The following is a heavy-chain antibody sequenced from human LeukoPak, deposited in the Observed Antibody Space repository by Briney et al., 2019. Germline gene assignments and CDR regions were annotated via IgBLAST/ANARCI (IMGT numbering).Heavy chain of an antibody. CDR2: MKQDGSEK. CDR3: ARASGSKRVGAFDI. V-gene: IGHV3-7*01. J-gene: IGHJ3*02. D-gene: IGHD1-26*01. CDR1: GFTFSSYW. Sequence: PGGSLRLSCAASGFTFSSYWMSWVRQAPGKGLEWVANMKQDGSEKYYVDSVKGRFTISRDNAKNSLYLQMNSLRAEDTAVYYCARASGSKRVGAFDIWGQGTMVTVSS.